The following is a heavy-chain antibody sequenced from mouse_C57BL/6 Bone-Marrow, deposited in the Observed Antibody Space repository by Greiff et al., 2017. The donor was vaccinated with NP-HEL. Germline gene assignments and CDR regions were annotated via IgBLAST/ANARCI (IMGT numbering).Heavy chain of an antibody. J-gene: IGHJ1*03. D-gene: IGHD2-13*01. Sequence: QVQLQQSGAELMKPGASVKLSCKATGYTFTGYWIEWVKQRPGHGLEWIGEILPGSGSTYYNEKFKGKATFTADTSSNTAYMQLSSLTTEDSAIYSCASDGDSFYWYGEFWGTGTTVTVSA. CDR1: GYTFTGYW. CDR2: ILPGSGST. V-gene: IGHV1-9*01. CDR3: ASDGDSFYWYGEF.